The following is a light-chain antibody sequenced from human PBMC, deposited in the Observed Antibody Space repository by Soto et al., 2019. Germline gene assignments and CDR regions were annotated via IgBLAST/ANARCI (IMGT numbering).Light chain of an antibody. CDR2: GAS. Sequence: EIVLTQSPGTLSLSPGESATLSCRASQSVTSNYLAWYQQKPGHAPRLLIVGASIRDTGIPDKFSCSGAGTDFTLTISRLESEDLAVYYCQQYGSSPGTFGQGTKVDIK. J-gene: IGKJ1*01. CDR3: QQYGSSPGT. CDR1: QSVTSNY. V-gene: IGKV3-20*01.